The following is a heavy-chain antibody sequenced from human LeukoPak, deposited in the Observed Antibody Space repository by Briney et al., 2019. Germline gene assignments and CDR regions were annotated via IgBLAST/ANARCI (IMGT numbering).Heavy chain of an antibody. CDR2: IVPILGIA. V-gene: IGHV1-69*04. D-gene: IGHD4-23*01. Sequence: SVKVSCKASGGTFSSYAISWVRQAPGQGLEWMGRIVPILGIANYAQKFQGRVTITADKSTSTAYMELSSLRSEDTAVYYCNSRDTRFDYWGQGTLVTVSS. CDR3: NSRDTRFDY. J-gene: IGHJ4*02. CDR1: GGTFSSYA.